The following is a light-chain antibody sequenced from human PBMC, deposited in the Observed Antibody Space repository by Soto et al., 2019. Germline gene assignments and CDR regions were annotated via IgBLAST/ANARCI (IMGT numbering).Light chain of an antibody. Sequence: DTVLTQSPATPSLSPGGRATPPRRASQSVSSYLAWYQQKPGQAPRLLIYDASNRATGIPARFSGSGSGTDFTLTISSLEPEDFAVYYCQQRSNWPRTFGQGTKVDIK. J-gene: IGKJ1*01. CDR2: DAS. V-gene: IGKV3-11*01. CDR3: QQRSNWPRT. CDR1: QSVSSY.